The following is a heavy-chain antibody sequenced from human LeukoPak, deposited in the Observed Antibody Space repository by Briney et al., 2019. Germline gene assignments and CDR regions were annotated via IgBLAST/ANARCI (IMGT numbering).Heavy chain of an antibody. Sequence: GGSLRLSCAASGFTFSSYSMNWVRQAPGKGLEWVSSISSSSSYIYYADSVKGRFTISRDNAKNSLYLQMNSLRAEDTAVYYCAREVGSGSYFLGAFDIWGQGTMVTVSS. J-gene: IGHJ3*02. CDR1: GFTFSSYS. V-gene: IGHV3-21*01. CDR3: AREVGSGSYFLGAFDI. D-gene: IGHD1-26*01. CDR2: ISSSSSYI.